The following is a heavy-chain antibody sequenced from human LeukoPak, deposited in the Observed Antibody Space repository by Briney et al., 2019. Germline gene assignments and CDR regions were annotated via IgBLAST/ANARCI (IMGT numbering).Heavy chain of an antibody. J-gene: IGHJ5*02. CDR1: GGSMSPYH. D-gene: IGHD3-10*01. V-gene: IGHV4-59*08. Sequence: SETLSLTCTVSGGSMSPYHWGWIRQPPGKGLEWTGYIYYSGSTNYNPSLNSRVTISVDTSKNQFSLRLSSVTAADTAVYYCAPRRITMVRGVMGFDPWGQGTLVTVSS. CDR2: IYYSGST. CDR3: APRRITMVRGVMGFDP.